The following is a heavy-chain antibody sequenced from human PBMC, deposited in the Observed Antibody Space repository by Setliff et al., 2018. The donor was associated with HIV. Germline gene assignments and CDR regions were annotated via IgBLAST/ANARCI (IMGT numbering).Heavy chain of an antibody. J-gene: IGHJ4*02. Sequence: GESLKISCKGSGYSFTSYWIAWVRQMPGKGLEWMGNIYPGDSYITYSPSFQGQVTISADKSISTAYLQWTSLKASGTAMYYCVRRVGGRGYYFDYWGQGTPVTVSS. CDR2: IYPGDSYI. V-gene: IGHV5-51*01. D-gene: IGHD3-10*01. CDR3: VRRVGGRGYYFDY. CDR1: GYSFTSYW.